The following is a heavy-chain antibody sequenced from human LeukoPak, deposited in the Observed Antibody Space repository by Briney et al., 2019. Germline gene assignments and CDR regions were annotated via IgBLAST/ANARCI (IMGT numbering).Heavy chain of an antibody. D-gene: IGHD2-2*01. J-gene: IGHJ5*02. V-gene: IGHV1-18*01. Sequence: ASVKVSCKASGYTFTSYGISWVRQAPGQGLEWMGWISAYNGNTNYAQKLQGRVTMTTDTSTSTAYMELRSLRSDDTAVYYCAVVPDIVVVPAASWFDPWGQGTLVTVSS. CDR1: GYTFTSYG. CDR2: ISAYNGNT. CDR3: AVVPDIVVVPAASWFDP.